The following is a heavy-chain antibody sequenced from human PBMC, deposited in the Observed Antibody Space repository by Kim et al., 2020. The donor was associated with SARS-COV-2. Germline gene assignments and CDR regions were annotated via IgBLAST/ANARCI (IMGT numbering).Heavy chain of an antibody. CDR3: ARDGHSLDY. V-gene: IGHV5-51*01. Sequence: DSDVRYSPSLQGQVTISVDKSISTAYLQWSRLKTSDTAMYYCARDGHSLDYWGQGTLVTVSS. J-gene: IGHJ4*02. CDR2: DSDV.